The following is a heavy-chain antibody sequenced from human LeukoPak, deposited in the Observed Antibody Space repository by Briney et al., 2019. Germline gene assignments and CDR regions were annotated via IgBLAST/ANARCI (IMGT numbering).Heavy chain of an antibody. Sequence: ASVKVSCKASGYTFSGSGWYLYWLRQAPGQGLECLGWIHPYNGDTAYAQKFQGRVAMTRDTSISTAYMELSRLRPDDTAVYYCARDGTAQMVEFDFWGQETLVTVSS. D-gene: IGHD3-10*01. CDR1: GYTFSGSGWY. CDR2: IHPYNGDT. CDR3: ARDGTAQMVEFDF. V-gene: IGHV1-2*02. J-gene: IGHJ4*02.